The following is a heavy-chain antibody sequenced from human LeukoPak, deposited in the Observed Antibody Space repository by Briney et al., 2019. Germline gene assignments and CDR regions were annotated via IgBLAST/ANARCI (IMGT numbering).Heavy chain of an antibody. Sequence: SETLSLTCTVSGASISSYYWSWIRQPPGKGLEWIGYIFYSGSTNYNPSLKSRVIISVDTSRNQFSLKLKSVTAADTAVYYCARLWSGYRPPDYWGQGTRVTVSS. CDR3: ARLWSGYRPPDY. J-gene: IGHJ4*02. CDR2: IFYSGST. CDR1: GASISSYY. D-gene: IGHD3-3*01. V-gene: IGHV4-59*08.